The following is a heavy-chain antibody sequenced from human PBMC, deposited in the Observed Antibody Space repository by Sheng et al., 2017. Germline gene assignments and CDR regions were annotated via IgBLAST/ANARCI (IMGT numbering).Heavy chain of an antibody. Sequence: QVQLVQSGAEVKKPGSSVKVSCKASGGTFSSYAISWVRQAPGQGLEWMGGIIPIFGTANYAQKFQGRVTITADESTSTAYMELSSLRSEDTAVYYCARDRPDTAKFYYYYMDVWGQGTTVTVSS. D-gene: IGHD5-18*01. CDR3: ARDRPDTAKFYYYYMDV. CDR2: IIPIFGTA. CDR1: GGTFSSYA. V-gene: IGHV1-69*13. J-gene: IGHJ6*03.